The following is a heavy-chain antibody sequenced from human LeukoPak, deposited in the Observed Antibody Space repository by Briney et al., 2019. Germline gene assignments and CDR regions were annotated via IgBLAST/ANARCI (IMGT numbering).Heavy chain of an antibody. J-gene: IGHJ5*02. CDR2: IYYSGST. CDR3: ARVVVAARTYIWFDP. CDR1: GGSISSYY. Sequence: SETLSLTCTVSGGSISSYYWSWIRQPPGKGLEWIGYIYYSGSTNYNPSLKSRVTISVDTSKNQFSLKLSSVTAADTAVYYCARVVVAARTYIWFDPWGQGTLVTVSS. V-gene: IGHV4-59*01. D-gene: IGHD2-15*01.